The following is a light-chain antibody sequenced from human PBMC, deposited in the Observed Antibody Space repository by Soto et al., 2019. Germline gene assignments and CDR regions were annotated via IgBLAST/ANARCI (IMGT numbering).Light chain of an antibody. Sequence: QHVLTQPPSVSGAPGQRGTISCTGSSSNIGAGYDVHWYQQLPGRAPKLLIYGNTNRPSGVPDRFSGSKSGTSASLAITGLQAEDEADYYCLSFDSSLSVVFGGGTKLTVL. CDR2: GNT. CDR1: SSNIGAGYD. CDR3: LSFDSSLSVV. J-gene: IGLJ2*01. V-gene: IGLV1-40*01.